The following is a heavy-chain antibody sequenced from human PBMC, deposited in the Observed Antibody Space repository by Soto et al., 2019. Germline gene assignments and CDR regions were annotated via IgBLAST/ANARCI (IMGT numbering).Heavy chain of an antibody. V-gene: IGHV1-3*05. CDR2: INAGNGNT. Sequence: QVQLVQSGAEEKKPGASVKVSCKASGYTFTSYAMHWVRQAPGQRLEWMGWINAGNGNTKYSQKFQGRVSITRDTSASTAYMELSSLRSEDTAVYYCARSPGGPMTPGDYWGQGTLVTVSS. CDR1: GYTFTSYA. D-gene: IGHD3-10*01. J-gene: IGHJ4*02. CDR3: ARSPGGPMTPGDY.